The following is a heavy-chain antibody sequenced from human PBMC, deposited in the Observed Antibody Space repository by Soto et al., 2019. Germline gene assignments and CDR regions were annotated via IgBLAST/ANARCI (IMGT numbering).Heavy chain of an antibody. J-gene: IGHJ3*02. V-gene: IGHV1-18*01. Sequence: ASAKVSCKASGYTFTSYGISWVRQAPGQGLEWMGWISAYNGNTNYAQKLQGRVTMTTDTSTSTAYMELRSLRSDDTAVYYCARDSGRYYDSSGFDAFDIWGQGTMVTVSS. D-gene: IGHD3-22*01. CDR3: ARDSGRYYDSSGFDAFDI. CDR1: GYTFTSYG. CDR2: ISAYNGNT.